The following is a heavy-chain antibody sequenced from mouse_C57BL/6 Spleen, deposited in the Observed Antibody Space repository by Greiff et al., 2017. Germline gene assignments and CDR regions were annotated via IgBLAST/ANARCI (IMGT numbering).Heavy chain of an antibody. Sequence: QVQLKQPGAELVKPGASVKLSCKASGYTFTSYWMQWVKQRPGQGLEWIGEIDPSDSYTNYNQKFKGKATLTVDTSSSTAYMQLSSLTSEDSAVYYCARWGTRRTYYAMDYWGQGTSVTVSS. D-gene: IGHD1-1*01. CDR2: IDPSDSYT. J-gene: IGHJ4*01. CDR3: ARWGTRRTYYAMDY. CDR1: GYTFTSYW. V-gene: IGHV1-50*01.